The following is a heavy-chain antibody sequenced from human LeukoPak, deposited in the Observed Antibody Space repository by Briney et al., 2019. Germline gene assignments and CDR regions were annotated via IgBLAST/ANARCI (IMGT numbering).Heavy chain of an antibody. V-gene: IGHV3-23*01. Sequence: GGSLRLSCAASGFNFRYYAMSWVRQAPGKGLECVSGISEGADITYYGGSVKGRFTISRDNSKNTLYLQMNSLRAEDTAVYYCAKQNSRGFDYWGQGTLVTVSS. CDR1: GFNFRYYA. J-gene: IGHJ4*02. CDR2: ISEGADIT. D-gene: IGHD2/OR15-2a*01. CDR3: AKQNSRGFDY.